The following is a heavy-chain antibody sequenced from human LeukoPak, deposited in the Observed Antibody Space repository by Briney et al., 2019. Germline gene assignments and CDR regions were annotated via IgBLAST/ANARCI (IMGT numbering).Heavy chain of an antibody. CDR3: ARDGEFGGGSCPDY. J-gene: IGHJ4*02. V-gene: IGHV3-30*04. Sequence: GGSLRLSCAASGFPFSSFPLHWVRQAPGKGLEWVAVISYDGSDNYYAASVKGRFTISRDDSKNTLYLRMSSLRAEDTALYYCARDGEFGGGSCPDYWGQGTLVTDSS. D-gene: IGHD2-15*01. CDR1: GFPFSSFP. CDR2: ISYDGSDN.